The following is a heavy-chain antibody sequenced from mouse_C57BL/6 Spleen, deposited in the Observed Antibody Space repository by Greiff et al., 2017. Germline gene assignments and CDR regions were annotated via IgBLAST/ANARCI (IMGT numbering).Heavy chain of an antibody. CDR1: GFTFSSYA. J-gene: IGHJ3*01. V-gene: IGHV5-4*01. CDR3: AREGLRRSGLAY. Sequence: EVKVVESGGGLVKPGGSLKLSCAASGFTFSSYAMSWVRQTPEKRLEWVATISDGGSYTYYPDNVKGRFTISRDNAKNNLYLQMSHLKSEDTAMYYCAREGLRRSGLAYWGQGTLVTVSA. D-gene: IGHD2-4*01. CDR2: ISDGGSYT.